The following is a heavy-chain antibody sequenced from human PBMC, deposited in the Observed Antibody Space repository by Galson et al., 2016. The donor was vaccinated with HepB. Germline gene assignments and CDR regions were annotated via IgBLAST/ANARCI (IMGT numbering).Heavy chain of an antibody. J-gene: IGHJ5*02. CDR3: AKDKVSRNSWTGWFDT. CDR2: ISWSSGII. Sequence: SLRLSCAASGFTFDDYALHWVRQVPGKGLEWVSGISWSSGIIGYVDSVKGRFTISRDNAKTSLYLQMNSLRPEDTALYYCAKDKVSRNSWTGWFDTWGQGTLVIVSS. D-gene: IGHD6-13*01. V-gene: IGHV3-9*01. CDR1: GFTFDDYA.